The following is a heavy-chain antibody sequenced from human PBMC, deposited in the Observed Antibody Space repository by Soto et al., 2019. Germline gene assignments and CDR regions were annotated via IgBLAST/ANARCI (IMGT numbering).Heavy chain of an antibody. CDR1: GGSFSGYY. CDR2: INHSGST. D-gene: IGHD3-22*01. J-gene: IGHJ4*02. V-gene: IGHV4-34*01. CDR3: ARGSPEMVLYYYDSSGYPILFDY. Sequence: SETLSLTCAVYGGSFSGYYWTWIRQPPGTGLEWIGEINHSGSTNYNPSLKSRVTISVDTSKNQFSLKLTSVTAADTAVYYCARGSPEMVLYYYDSSGYPILFDYWGQGTLVTVSS.